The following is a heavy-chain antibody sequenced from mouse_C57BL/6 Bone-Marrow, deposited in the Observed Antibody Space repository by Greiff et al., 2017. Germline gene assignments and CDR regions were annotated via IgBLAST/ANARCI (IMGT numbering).Heavy chain of an antibody. J-gene: IGHJ2*01. CDR3: ARSGRRYFDY. CDR1: GYTFTDYY. D-gene: IGHD2-12*01. V-gene: IGHV1-76*01. Sequence: VQLQQSGAELVRPGASVKLSCKASGYTFTDYYINWVKQRPGQGLEWIARIYPGSGNTYYNEKFKGKATLTAEKSSSTAYMQLSSLTSEDSAVYFGARSGRRYFDYWGQGTTLTVSS. CDR2: IYPGSGNT.